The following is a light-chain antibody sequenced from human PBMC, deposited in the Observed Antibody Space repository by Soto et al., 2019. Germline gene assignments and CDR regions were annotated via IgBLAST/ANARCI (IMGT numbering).Light chain of an antibody. V-gene: IGKV1-16*02. Sequence: DIQMTQSPSSLSASVGARVTITCRASQDIGSSLGWFQQRPGKAPKSLIYAAATLQSGVPSKFSGSGSGTHFPLTISSLQPEDFGTYYCRQYNSDPRTFCQGTKVEI. J-gene: IGKJ1*01. CDR3: RQYNSDPRT. CDR1: QDIGSS. CDR2: AAA.